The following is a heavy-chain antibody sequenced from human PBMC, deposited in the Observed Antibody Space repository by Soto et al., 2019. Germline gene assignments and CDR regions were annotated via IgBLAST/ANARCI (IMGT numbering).Heavy chain of an antibody. CDR3: ATGIRVSSSWLLFDY. CDR1: GYTLTELS. V-gene: IGHV1-24*01. CDR2: FDPEDGET. D-gene: IGHD6-13*01. Sequence: ASVKVSCKVSGYTLTELSMHWVRQAPGKGLEWMGGFDPEDGETIYAQKFQGRVTMTEDTSTDTAYMELSSLRSEDTAVYYCATGIRVSSSWLLFDYWGQGTLVPVSS. J-gene: IGHJ4*02.